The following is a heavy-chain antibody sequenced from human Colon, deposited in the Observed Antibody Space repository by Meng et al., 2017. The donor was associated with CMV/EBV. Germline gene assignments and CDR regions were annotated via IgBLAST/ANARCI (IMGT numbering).Heavy chain of an antibody. CDR1: GFSFITDKAG. Sequence: QITLKESGPTLVKPTQTLTRTCTFSGFSFITDKAGVGWIRQPPGKALEWLGFIYWDDDTRYSPSLKTRLTITRDTSKNQVILTMTNMDPADTATYYCVRRSYSGQDDYWGQGALVTVSS. CDR2: IYWDDDT. V-gene: IGHV2-5*02. CDR3: VRRSYSGQDDY. D-gene: IGHD5-12*01. J-gene: IGHJ4*02.